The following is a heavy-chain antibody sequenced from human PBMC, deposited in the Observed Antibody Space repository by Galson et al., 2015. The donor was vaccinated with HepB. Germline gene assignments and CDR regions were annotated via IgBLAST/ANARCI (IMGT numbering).Heavy chain of an antibody. D-gene: IGHD6-19*01. CDR2: FDPEDGET. CDR3: ATTLPPQWLVPDAFDI. V-gene: IGHV1-24*01. Sequence: SVKVSCKVSGYTLTELSMHWVRQAPGKGLEWMGGFDPEDGETIYAQKFQGRVTMTEDTSTDTAYMELSSLRSEDTAVYYCATTLPPQWLVPDAFDIWGQGTMVTVSS. CDR1: GYTLTELS. J-gene: IGHJ3*02.